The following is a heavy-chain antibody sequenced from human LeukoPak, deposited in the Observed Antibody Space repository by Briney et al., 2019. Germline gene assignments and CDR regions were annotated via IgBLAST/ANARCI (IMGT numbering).Heavy chain of an antibody. Sequence: KASETLSLTCAVFGGSFSGYYWSWIRQAPGKGLEWIGEINESGGTKYNPSLKSRVTISVDTSKNQFSLNVKSVTAADTAVYYCARALIVTPASCYMDVWGKGTTVTVSS. D-gene: IGHD3-22*01. CDR3: ARALIVTPASCYMDV. V-gene: IGHV4-34*01. CDR2: INESGGT. CDR1: GGSFSGYY. J-gene: IGHJ6*03.